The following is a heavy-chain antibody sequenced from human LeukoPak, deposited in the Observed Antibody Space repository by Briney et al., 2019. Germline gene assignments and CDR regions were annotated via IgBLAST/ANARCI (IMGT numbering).Heavy chain of an antibody. CDR1: GFTFTSYN. CDR3: ARERDFWSGYYTS. CDR2: ISTSSSYI. J-gene: IGHJ5*02. Sequence: GGSLRLSCAASGFTFTSYNMNWVRQAPGKGLEWVSSISTSSSYIYYADSVKGRFTISRDNAKNSLYLQMNSLRAEDTAVYYCARERDFWSGYYTSWGQGTLVTVSS. D-gene: IGHD3-3*01. V-gene: IGHV3-21*01.